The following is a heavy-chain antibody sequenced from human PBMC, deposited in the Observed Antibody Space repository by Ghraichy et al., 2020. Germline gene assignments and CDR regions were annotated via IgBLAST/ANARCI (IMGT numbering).Heavy chain of an antibody. CDR1: GFTFSSHG. J-gene: IGHJ4*02. CDR2: ISYDGDNK. Sequence: GALRLSCAVSGFTFSSHGIHWVRQAPGKGLEWVAVISYDGDNKYYADSVKGRFTISRDDSKNTVFLQMNSLRPEDTALYYCARDDYGGNSIIDYWGQGTLVIVSS. D-gene: IGHD4-23*01. V-gene: IGHV3-30*03. CDR3: ARDDYGGNSIIDY.